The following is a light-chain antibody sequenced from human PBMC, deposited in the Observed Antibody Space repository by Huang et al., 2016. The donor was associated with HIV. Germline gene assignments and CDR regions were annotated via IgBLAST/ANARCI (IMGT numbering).Light chain of an antibody. CDR2: WAS. J-gene: IGKJ1*01. CDR1: QSLFYRSNNKNY. Sequence: IVMTQSPESLAVSLGERASINCKSSQSLFYRSNNKNYLAWYQKKQGHPPTLLIYWASVRDVGVPGRFSGGGSGTNFTLTINSLQADDVAVYYCQQHYGRQSTFGQGT. V-gene: IGKV4-1*01. CDR3: QQHYGRQST.